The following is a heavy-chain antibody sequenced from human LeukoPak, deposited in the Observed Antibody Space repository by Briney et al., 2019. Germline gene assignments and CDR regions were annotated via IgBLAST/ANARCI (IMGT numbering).Heavy chain of an antibody. V-gene: IGHV1-18*01. CDR3: ARASGKVMVRGVIIDY. CDR1: VYTFTSYG. Sequence: ASLKVSCKASVYTFTSYGISWVRQAPGQGLEWMGWISAYNGNTNYAQKLQGRVTMTTDPSTSTAYMELRSLRSDDTAVYYCARASGKVMVRGVIIDYWGQGTLVTVSS. J-gene: IGHJ4*02. D-gene: IGHD3-10*01. CDR2: ISAYNGNT.